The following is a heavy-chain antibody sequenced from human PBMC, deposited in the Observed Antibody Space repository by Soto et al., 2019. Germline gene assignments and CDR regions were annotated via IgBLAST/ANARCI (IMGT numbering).Heavy chain of an antibody. D-gene: IGHD2-2*01. J-gene: IGHJ5*02. CDR1: GGTFSSYA. CDR3: PRDLPRVGFDP. Sequence: QVQLVQSGAEVKKPGSSVKVSCKASGGTFSSYAISWVRQAPGQGLEWMGGIIPIFGTANYAQKFQGRVTXSXAESTSTAYRDLSSLRSEDTAVYYCPRDLPRVGFDPWGQGTLVTVSS. CDR2: IIPIFGTA. V-gene: IGHV1-69*12.